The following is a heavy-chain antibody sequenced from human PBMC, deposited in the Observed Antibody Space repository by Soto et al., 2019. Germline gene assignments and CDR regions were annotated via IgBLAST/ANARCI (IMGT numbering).Heavy chain of an antibody. V-gene: IGHV4-31*03. CDR1: GGSISSGGYY. J-gene: IGHJ4*02. CDR3: ARGVTMVRGVIHTPYFDY. CDR2: IYYSGST. Sequence: QVQLQESGPGLVKPSQTLSLTCTVSGGSISSGGYYWSWIRQHPGKGLEWIGYIYYSGSTYYNPSLKSRVTISVDTSKNQFSLRLSSVTAADTAVYYCARGVTMVRGVIHTPYFDYWGQGTLVTVSS. D-gene: IGHD3-10*01.